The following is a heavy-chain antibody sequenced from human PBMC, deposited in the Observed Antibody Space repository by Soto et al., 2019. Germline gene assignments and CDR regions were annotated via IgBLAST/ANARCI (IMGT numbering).Heavy chain of an antibody. CDR3: ARSRCAYTQSYSDY. CDR1: EGSIRSGNYY. V-gene: IGHV4-61*01. D-gene: IGHD3-16*01. CDR2: IHSSGST. J-gene: IGHJ4*02. Sequence: SETLSLTCTVSEGSIRSGNYYWPWLRQPPGKGLEWIGYIHSSGSTLYTPSLRRRVTMSVDPSQNRSSLMLTSVTAADTAYYYCARSRCAYTQSYSDYWGPGTLVTVSS.